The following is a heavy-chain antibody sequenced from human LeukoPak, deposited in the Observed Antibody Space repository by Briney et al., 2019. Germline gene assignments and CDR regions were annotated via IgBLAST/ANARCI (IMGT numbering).Heavy chain of an antibody. Sequence: SETLSLTCTVSGGSISSYYWSWIRQPAGKGLEWIGRIYTSGSTNYNPSLKSRVTISVDTSKDQFSLKLSSVTAADTAVYYCARFGPLQSLGWFDPWGQGTLVTVSS. J-gene: IGHJ5*02. CDR1: GGSISSYY. CDR2: IYTSGST. V-gene: IGHV4-4*07. CDR3: ARFGPLQSLGWFDP. D-gene: IGHD4-11*01.